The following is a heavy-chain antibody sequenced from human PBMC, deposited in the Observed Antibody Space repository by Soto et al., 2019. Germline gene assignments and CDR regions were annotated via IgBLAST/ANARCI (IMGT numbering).Heavy chain of an antibody. CDR1: GYTFTSYD. CDR3: ASGLDYGDHYYDYGMDV. D-gene: IGHD4-17*01. CDR2: MNPNSGNT. Sequence: GASVKVSCKASGYTFTSYDINWVRQATGQGLEWMGWMNPNSGNTGYAQKFQGRVTMTRNTSISTAYMELSSLRYEDTAVYYCASGLDYGDHYYDYGMDVWGQGTTVTVSS. V-gene: IGHV1-8*01. J-gene: IGHJ6*02.